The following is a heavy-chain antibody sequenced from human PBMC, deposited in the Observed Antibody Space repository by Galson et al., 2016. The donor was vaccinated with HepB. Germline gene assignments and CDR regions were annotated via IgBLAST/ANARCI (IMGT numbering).Heavy chain of an antibody. CDR3: ARDLASGDALDI. Sequence: CAISGDSVSSYSVGWNWIRQSPSRGLEWLGRTYYRSKWYNDYKVSVKSRITITPDTSKNQFSLQLISVTPEDTAVYFCARDLASGDALDIWGQGTMVIVSS. D-gene: IGHD6-25*01. CDR1: GDSVSSYSVG. CDR2: TYYRSKWYN. J-gene: IGHJ3*02. V-gene: IGHV6-1*01.